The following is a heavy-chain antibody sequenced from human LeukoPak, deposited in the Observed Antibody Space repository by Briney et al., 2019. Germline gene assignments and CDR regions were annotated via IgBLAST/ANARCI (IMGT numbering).Heavy chain of an antibody. Sequence: PSETLSLTCTVSGGSISSHYWSWIRQLPGEGLEWIGYIYYSGSTNYNPSLKSRVTISVDTSKNQFSLKLSSVTAADTAVYYCARHSSSSGWFDPWGQGTLVTVSS. CDR2: IYYSGST. CDR1: GGSISSHY. V-gene: IGHV4-59*11. D-gene: IGHD6-6*01. J-gene: IGHJ5*02. CDR3: ARHSSSSGWFDP.